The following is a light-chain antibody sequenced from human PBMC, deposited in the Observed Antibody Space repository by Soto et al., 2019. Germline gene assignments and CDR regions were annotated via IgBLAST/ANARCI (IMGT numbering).Light chain of an antibody. CDR2: DAS. Sequence: DSQMPQSPSTLSASVADRVTTTCRASQSIDSWLAWYQQKPGKAPKLLMYDASSWESGVSSRFSGSGSGTEFTLIISSLQPDDFATYYCQQYTTSLLTFGGGTKVDIK. V-gene: IGKV1-5*01. CDR1: QSIDSW. CDR3: QQYTTSLLT. J-gene: IGKJ4*01.